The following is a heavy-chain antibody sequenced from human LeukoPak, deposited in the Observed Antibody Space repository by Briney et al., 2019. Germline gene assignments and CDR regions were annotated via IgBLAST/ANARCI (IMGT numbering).Heavy chain of an antibody. Sequence: SETLSLTCTVSGGSISSGGYYWSWIRQHPGKGLEWIGYIYYSGSTYYNPSLKSRVTISVDTSKNQFSLNLSSVTAADTAVYYCARGGVYNTQTPFPIWGQGTMGTVSS. CDR2: IYYSGST. V-gene: IGHV4-31*03. J-gene: IGHJ3*02. CDR3: ARGGVYNTQTPFPI. CDR1: GGSISSGGYY. D-gene: IGHD3-10*01.